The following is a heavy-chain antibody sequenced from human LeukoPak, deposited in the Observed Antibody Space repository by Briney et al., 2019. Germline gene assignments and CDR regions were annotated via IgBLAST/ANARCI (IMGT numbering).Heavy chain of an antibody. J-gene: IGHJ5*02. CDR2: IYTSGST. V-gene: IGHV4-4*07. CDR1: GGSISSYY. D-gene: IGHD3-10*01. CDR3: ARVWDYYGSGSYRSNWFDP. Sequence: SETLSLTCTVSGGSISSYYWSWIRQPAGKGLEWIGRIYTSGSTNYNPSLKSRVTMSVDTSKNQFSLKLSSVIAADTAVYYCARVWDYYGSGSYRSNWFDPWGQGTLVTVSS.